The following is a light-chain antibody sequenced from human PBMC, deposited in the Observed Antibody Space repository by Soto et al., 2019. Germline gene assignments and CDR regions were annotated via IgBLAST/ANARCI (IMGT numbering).Light chain of an antibody. V-gene: IGKV1-33*01. Sequence: DIQMTQSPSSLSASVGDRVTITCQASRDIDKFLNWYQQKPGKAPKLLIDDASNLATGVPSRSGGSGSGTHFTFTISSLQPEDVATYYCQQYDDLPITFGQGTRLQIK. CDR3: QQYDDLPIT. CDR2: DAS. CDR1: RDIDKF. J-gene: IGKJ5*01.